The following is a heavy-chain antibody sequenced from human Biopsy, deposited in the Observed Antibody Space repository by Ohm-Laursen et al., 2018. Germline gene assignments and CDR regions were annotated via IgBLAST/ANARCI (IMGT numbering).Heavy chain of an antibody. CDR2: MNPDSGNT. CDR3: ARFDNGFDK. D-gene: IGHD2-8*01. J-gene: IGHJ4*02. Sequence: GASVKVSCKPSGYPFTFYEINWVRQATGQGLEWLGWMNPDSGNTGSAQKFHDRVTMTMNTSINTAYLELSSLTSEDTAVYYCARFDNGFDKWGQGTLVTVSS. CDR1: GYPFTFYE. V-gene: IGHV1-8*01.